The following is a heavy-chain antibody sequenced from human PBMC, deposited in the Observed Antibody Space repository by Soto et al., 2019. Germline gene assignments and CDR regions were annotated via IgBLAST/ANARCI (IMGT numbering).Heavy chain of an antibody. CDR3: ARERYSSSWYPSAYFDY. CDR1: GYTFTSYG. CDR2: ISAYNGNT. D-gene: IGHD6-13*01. J-gene: IGHJ4*02. V-gene: IGHV1-18*01. Sequence: QVQLVQSGAEVKKPGASVKVSCKASGYTFTSYGISWVRQAPGQGLERMGWISAYNGNTNYAQKLQGRVTMTTDTSTSTAYMELRSLRSDDTAVYYCARERYSSSWYPSAYFDYWGQGTLVTVSS.